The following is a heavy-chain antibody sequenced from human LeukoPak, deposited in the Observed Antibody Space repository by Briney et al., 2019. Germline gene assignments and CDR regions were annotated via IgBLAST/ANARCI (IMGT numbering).Heavy chain of an antibody. D-gene: IGHD3-22*01. CDR3: AKAKYYYDSSGYGDAFDI. CDR2: ISWNSGSI. CDR1: GFAFDDYA. J-gene: IGHJ3*02. Sequence: PGGSLRLSCAASGFAFDDYAMHWVRQAPGKGLEWVSGISWNSGSIGYADSVKGRFTISRDNAKNSLYLQMNSLRAEDMALYYCAKAKYYYDSSGYGDAFDIWGQGTMVTVSS. V-gene: IGHV3-9*03.